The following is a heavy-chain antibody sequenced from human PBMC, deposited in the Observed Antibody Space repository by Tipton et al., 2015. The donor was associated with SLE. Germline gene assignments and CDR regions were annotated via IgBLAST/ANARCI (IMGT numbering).Heavy chain of an antibody. J-gene: IGHJ3*01. D-gene: IGHD3-3*01. CDR3: ARNRMTILGIVIPPPDAFDV. CDR1: GFTFKDYY. V-gene: IGHV3-11*01. CDR2: ISPNGGTI. Sequence: QLVQSGGGVVQPGRSLRLSCSASGFTFKDYYMSWVRQAPGKGLEWVSYISPNGGTIFHADSVKGRFTISRDNGKNSLYLQMNSLRVEDTAVYYCARNRMTILGIVIPPPDAFDVWGRGTMVTVSS.